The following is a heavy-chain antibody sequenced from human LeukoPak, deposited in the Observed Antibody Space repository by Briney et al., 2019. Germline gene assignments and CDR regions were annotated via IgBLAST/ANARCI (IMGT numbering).Heavy chain of an antibody. J-gene: IGHJ4*02. Sequence: PSETLSLTCTVSGGSISSHYWSWIRQPPGKGLEWIGYIYYSGSTNYNPSLKSRVTLSVDTSKNRFSLRLSSVTAADTAVYYCARGGGYHDYWGQGTLVTVSS. V-gene: IGHV4-59*11. D-gene: IGHD6-19*01. CDR2: IYYSGST. CDR3: ARGGGYHDY. CDR1: GGSISSHY.